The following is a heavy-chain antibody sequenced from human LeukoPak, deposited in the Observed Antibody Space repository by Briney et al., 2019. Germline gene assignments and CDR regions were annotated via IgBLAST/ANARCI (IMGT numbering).Heavy chain of an antibody. J-gene: IGHJ4*02. CDR2: ISAYNGNT. CDR1: GYTHTSYG. D-gene: IGHD6-19*01. V-gene: IGHV1-18*01. Sequence: ASVKDTRKSTGYTHTSYGISWLRQAPGQGLAWMGWISAYNGNTNYAQKLQGRVTMTTDTSTSTAYMELRSLRSDDTAVYYCARSVAVAGLNYWGQGTLVTVSS. CDR3: ARSVAVAGLNY.